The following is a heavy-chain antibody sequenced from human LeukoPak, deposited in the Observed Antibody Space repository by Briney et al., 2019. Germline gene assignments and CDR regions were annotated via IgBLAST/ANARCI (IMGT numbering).Heavy chain of an antibody. CDR2: IWYDGSNK. CDR1: GFTFSSYG. CDR3: AASAYDFWSGYYDDY. J-gene: IGHJ4*02. V-gene: IGHV3-33*01. D-gene: IGHD3-3*01. Sequence: GGSLRLSCAASGFTFSSYGMHWVRQAPGKGLEWVAVIWYDGSNKYYADSVKGRFTISRDNSKNTLYLQMNSLRAEDTAVYYCAASAYDFWSGYYDDYWGQGTLVTVSS.